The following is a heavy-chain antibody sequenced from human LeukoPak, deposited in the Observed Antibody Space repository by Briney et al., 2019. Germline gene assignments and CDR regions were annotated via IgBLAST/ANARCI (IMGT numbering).Heavy chain of an antibody. Sequence: ASVKVSCKSSGYTFTSYGISWVGQAPGLELAWMGWISAYNGNTKYAQKLQGRVTMPPHTSTKTPYMELRNLSYDDTAVYYWAISGSYVPWGQGTLVTVSS. J-gene: IGHJ4*02. CDR3: AISGSYVP. CDR2: ISAYNGNT. CDR1: GYTFTSYG. D-gene: IGHD1-26*01. V-gene: IGHV1-18*01.